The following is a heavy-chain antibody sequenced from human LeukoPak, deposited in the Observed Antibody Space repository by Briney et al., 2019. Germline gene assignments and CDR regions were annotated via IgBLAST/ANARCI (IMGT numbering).Heavy chain of an antibody. V-gene: IGHV5-51*01. CDR2: IYPGDSGT. Sequence: GESLRISCKGSGYSFTSYWIGWVRQMPGKGLEWMGIIYPGDSGTRYSPSFQGQVTISADKSISTAYLQWSSLKASDTAMYYCASLSVTGVGAGSFDYWGQGTLVTVSS. CDR3: ASLSVTGVGAGSFDY. D-gene: IGHD1-26*01. J-gene: IGHJ4*02. CDR1: GYSFTSYW.